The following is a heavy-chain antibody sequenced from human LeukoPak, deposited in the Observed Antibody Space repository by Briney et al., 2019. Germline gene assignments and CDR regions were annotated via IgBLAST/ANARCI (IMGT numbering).Heavy chain of an antibody. D-gene: IGHD3-10*01. CDR3: ARLSVPQGWFDP. CDR2: IYYSGST. CDR1: GDSISSGGYS. J-gene: IGHJ5*02. Sequence: SETLSLTCAVSGDSISSGGYSWSWIRQPPGKGLEWIGYIYYSGSTNYNPSLKSRVTISVDTSKNQFSLKLSSVTAADTAVYYCARLSVPQGWFDPWGQGTLVTVSS. V-gene: IGHV4-61*08.